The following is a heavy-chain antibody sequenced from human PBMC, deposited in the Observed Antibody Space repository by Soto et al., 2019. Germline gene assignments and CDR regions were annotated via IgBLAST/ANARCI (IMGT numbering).Heavy chain of an antibody. J-gene: IGHJ6*02. CDR1: GGSFSGYY. V-gene: IGHV4-34*01. D-gene: IGHD5-18*01. CDR2: INHSGST. Sequence: ETLSLTCAVYGGSFSGYYWSWIRQPPGKGLEWIGEINHSGSTNYNPSLKSRVTISVDTSKNQFSLKLSSVTAADTAVYYCARGRGYSSNYGMDVWGQGTTVTVSS. CDR3: ARGRGYSSNYGMDV.